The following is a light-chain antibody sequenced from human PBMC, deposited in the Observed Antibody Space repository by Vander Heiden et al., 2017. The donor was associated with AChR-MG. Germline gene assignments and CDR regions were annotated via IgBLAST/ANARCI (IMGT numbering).Light chain of an antibody. V-gene: IGLV1-40*01. CDR2: GNS. Sequence: QPVLTQPPSVSGAPGHWVPTSCTGGSTNTGGGYEVDWYHQLPGTAPKLLIYGNSNRPSGVPDRFSGSKSGTSASLAITGLQAEDEADYYCQSYDSSLSGSEFGGGTKLTVL. CDR3: QSYDSSLSGSE. J-gene: IGLJ3*02. CDR1: STNTGGGYE.